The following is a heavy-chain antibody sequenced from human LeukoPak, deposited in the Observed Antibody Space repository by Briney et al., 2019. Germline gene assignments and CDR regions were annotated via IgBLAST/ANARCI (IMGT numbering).Heavy chain of an antibody. CDR2: IKQDGSEK. D-gene: IGHD3-22*01. J-gene: IGHJ4*02. CDR3: ARDPPYYDSSGYFDY. V-gene: IGHV3-7*01. Sequence: GGSLRLSCAASGFTFSNYEMSWVRQAPGKGLEWVANIKQDGSEKYYVDSVKGRFTISRDNAKNSLYLQMNSLRAEDTAVYYCARDPPYYDSSGYFDYWGQGTLVTVSS. CDR1: GFTFSNYE.